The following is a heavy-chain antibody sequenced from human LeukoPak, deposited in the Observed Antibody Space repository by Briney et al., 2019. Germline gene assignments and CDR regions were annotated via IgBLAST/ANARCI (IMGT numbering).Heavy chain of an antibody. D-gene: IGHD5-24*01. CDR1: GYSISSGYY. CDR3: ARGEDGYNPLFDY. CDR2: IYHSGST. J-gene: IGHJ4*02. V-gene: IGHV4-38-2*02. Sequence: SETLSLTCTVSGYSISSGYYWGWIRQPPGKGLEWIGSIYHSGSTYYNPSLKGRVTISVDTSKNQFSLKLSSVTAADTAVYYCARGEDGYNPLFDYWGQGTLVTVSS.